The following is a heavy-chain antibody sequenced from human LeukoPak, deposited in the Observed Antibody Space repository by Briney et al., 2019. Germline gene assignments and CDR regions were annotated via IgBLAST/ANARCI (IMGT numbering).Heavy chain of an antibody. CDR2: ICYSGNT. Sequence: SETLSLTCTVSGGSMSSYYWSWIRQPPGKGLEWIGYICYSGNTNYNPSLKSRVTISVDTSKNQFSLKMKSVTAADTAVYYCARDRRDTSMVWDYWGQGTLVTVSS. V-gene: IGHV4-59*01. CDR3: ARDRRDTSMVWDY. J-gene: IGHJ4*02. D-gene: IGHD5-18*01. CDR1: GGSMSSYY.